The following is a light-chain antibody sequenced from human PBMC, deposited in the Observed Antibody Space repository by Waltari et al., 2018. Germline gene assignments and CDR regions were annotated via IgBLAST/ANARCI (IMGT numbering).Light chain of an antibody. V-gene: IGLV2-14*03. Sequence: QSALTQPASVSGSPGQSITISCSGSRSDVGDYNYVSWYQQHPGKAPKLLIYDVSKRRPCASNRFSGSKSGNTASLTLSGLQAEDEADYYCSSFTSKRTVVCGGGTKVTVL. CDR2: DVS. J-gene: IGLJ3*02. CDR3: SSFTSKRTVV. CDR1: RSDVGDYNY.